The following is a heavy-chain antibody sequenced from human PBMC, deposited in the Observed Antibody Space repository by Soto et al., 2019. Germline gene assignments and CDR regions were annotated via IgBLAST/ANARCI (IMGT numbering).Heavy chain of an antibody. J-gene: IGHJ5*02. CDR1: GFSFSTYA. CDR3: AKRSEYQLLSWLDP. D-gene: IGHD2-2*01. Sequence: EVQLLESGGGLVQPGGSLRLSCAASGFSFSTYAMSWVRQAPGKGLGWVSGISAGGGNTYYADSVRGRFTISRDNSKNTVDLQIISLRAEDTALYYCAKRSEYQLLSWLDPWGLGTLVTVSS. CDR2: ISAGGGNT. V-gene: IGHV3-23*01.